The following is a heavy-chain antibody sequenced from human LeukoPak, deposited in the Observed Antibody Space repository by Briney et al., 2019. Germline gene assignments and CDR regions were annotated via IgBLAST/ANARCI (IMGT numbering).Heavy chain of an antibody. J-gene: IGHJ4*02. D-gene: IGHD6-19*01. V-gene: IGHV6-1*01. Sequence: SQTLSLTCGISGDSVSSNSAAWNWNRQSPSRGLEWLGRTYYRSKWFINYAPFVKSRIIINPDTPKNQVSLQLNSVTPEDTAVYYCTRSDCSSGRCPGFDNWGQGTLVTVSS. CDR3: TRSDCSSGRCPGFDN. CDR2: TYYRSKWFI. CDR1: GDSVSSNSAA.